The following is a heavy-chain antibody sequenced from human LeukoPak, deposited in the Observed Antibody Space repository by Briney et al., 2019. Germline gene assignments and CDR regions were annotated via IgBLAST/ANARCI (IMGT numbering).Heavy chain of an antibody. D-gene: IGHD3-10*01. CDR3: ARGPSRGWFDP. CDR1: GYTFTNYA. V-gene: IGHV1-3*01. Sequence: GASVKVSCKASGYTFTNYAMHWVRQAPGQRLEWMGWINAGNDNTKYSQKFQGRVTITRDTSASIAYMELSSLRSEDTAVYYCARGPSRGWFDPWGQGTLVIVSS. CDR2: INAGNDNT. J-gene: IGHJ5*02.